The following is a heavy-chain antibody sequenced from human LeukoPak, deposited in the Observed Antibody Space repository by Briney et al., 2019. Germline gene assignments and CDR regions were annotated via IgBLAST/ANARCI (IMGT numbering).Heavy chain of an antibody. Sequence: ASVKVSCKASGYPFIGNYIHWVRQALGQGLEWMGWINPNSGGTQYSQKFQGRVTLTRDTSITTGYMELSGLTSDDTAVYYCARVGLVPAAISWGQGTLVTVSS. CDR2: INPNSGGT. CDR1: GYPFIGNY. V-gene: IGHV1-2*02. CDR3: ARVGLVPAAIS. D-gene: IGHD2-2*01. J-gene: IGHJ4*02.